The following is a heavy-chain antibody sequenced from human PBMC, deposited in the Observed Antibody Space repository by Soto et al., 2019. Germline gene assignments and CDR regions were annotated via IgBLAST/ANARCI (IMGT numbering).Heavy chain of an antibody. J-gene: IGHJ2*01. CDR1: KC. D-gene: IGHD1-1*01. CDR3: AEDGIRGTVPVSAFLLNRSSDL. Sequence: KCVNWIRQPPGKALEWLARIDWDDDKYYSTSLKTRLTISKDTSKNQVVLTMTNMDPVDTAFFFQAEDGIRGTVPVSAFLLNRSSDL. V-gene: IGHV2-70*11. CDR2: IDWDDDK.